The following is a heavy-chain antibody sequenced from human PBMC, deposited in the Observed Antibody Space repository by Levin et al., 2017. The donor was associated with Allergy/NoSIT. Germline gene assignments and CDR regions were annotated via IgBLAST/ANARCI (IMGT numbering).Heavy chain of an antibody. J-gene: IGHJ4*02. CDR1: GGSISSGSYY. CDR3: ARATWGSGSYSN. Sequence: SQTLSLTCTVSGGSISSGSYYWSWIRQPAGKGLEWIGRIYTSGSTNYNPSLKSRVTISVDTSKNQFSLKLSSVTAADTAVYYCARATWGSGSYSNWGQGTLVTVSS. D-gene: IGHD3-10*01. V-gene: IGHV4-61*02. CDR2: IYTSGST.